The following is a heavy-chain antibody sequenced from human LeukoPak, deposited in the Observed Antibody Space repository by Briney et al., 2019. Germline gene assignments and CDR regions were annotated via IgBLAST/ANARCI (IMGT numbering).Heavy chain of an antibody. Sequence: GGSLRLSCAASGVTFSSYGMHWVRQAPGKGLEWVAVIWYDGSNKYYADSVKGRFTISRDNSKNTLYLQMNSLRAEDTAVYYCARESFQTAMAYYYGMDVWGQGTTVTVSS. CDR1: GVTFSSYG. J-gene: IGHJ6*02. D-gene: IGHD5-18*01. CDR2: IWYDGSNK. V-gene: IGHV3-33*01. CDR3: ARESFQTAMAYYYGMDV.